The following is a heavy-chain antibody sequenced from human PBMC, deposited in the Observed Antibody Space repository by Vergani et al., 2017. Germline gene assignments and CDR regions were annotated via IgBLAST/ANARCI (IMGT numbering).Heavy chain of an antibody. J-gene: IGHJ6*02. V-gene: IGHV4-39*01. CDR2: IYYSGST. D-gene: IGHD1-1*01. CDR1: GGSISSSSYY. CDR3: ARHFTTLSDGMDV. Sequence: QLQLQESGPGLVKPSETLSLTCTVSGGSISSSSYYWGWIRQPPGKRLEWIGSIYYSGSTYYNPSLKSRVTISVDTSKNQFSLKLSSVTAADTAVYYCARHFTTLSDGMDVWGQGTTVTVSS.